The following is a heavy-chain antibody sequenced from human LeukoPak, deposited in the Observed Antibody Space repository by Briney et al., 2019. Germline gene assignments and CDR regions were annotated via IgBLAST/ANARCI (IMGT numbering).Heavy chain of an antibody. CDR2: IYPNSGAT. CDR3: GTLLSNGPCDY. J-gene: IGHJ4*02. Sequence: GASVKVSCKASGYTFTGYYMHWVRQAPGQGLEWMGYIYPNSGATKYAQKFQGRVTMTRDTSISTAYMELSGLRSDATAVYYCGTLLSNGPCDYWGQGSLVTVSS. V-gene: IGHV1-2*02. CDR1: GYTFTGYY.